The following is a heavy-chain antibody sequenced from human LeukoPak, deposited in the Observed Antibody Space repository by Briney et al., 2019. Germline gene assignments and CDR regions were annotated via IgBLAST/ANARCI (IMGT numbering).Heavy chain of an antibody. CDR2: IYHSGNT. CDR1: GGSISSGGYS. CDR3: ARERSIAAPFDP. Sequence: PSQTLSLTCAVSGGSISSGGYSWSWIRQPPGKGLEWIGYIYHSGNTNYNPSLQSRVTISVDTSKNQFSLKLSSVTAADTAVYYCARERSIAAPFDPWGQGTLVTVSS. D-gene: IGHD6-6*01. J-gene: IGHJ5*02. V-gene: IGHV4-30-2*01.